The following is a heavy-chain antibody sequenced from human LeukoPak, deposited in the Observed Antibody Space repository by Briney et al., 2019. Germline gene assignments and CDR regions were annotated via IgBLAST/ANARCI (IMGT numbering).Heavy chain of an antibody. V-gene: IGHV3-7*04. CDR2: IKEDGSVK. CDR1: GFTFNIFW. D-gene: IGHD3-10*01. Sequence: GGSLRLSCAASGFTFNIFWMSWVRQAPGKGLEWVANIKEDGSVKYYVDSVKGRFTISRDNDKNSLYLQMNRLRAEDKAVYYCARAPAGSGSWFDPWGQGTLVTVSS. CDR3: ARAPAGSGSWFDP. J-gene: IGHJ5*02.